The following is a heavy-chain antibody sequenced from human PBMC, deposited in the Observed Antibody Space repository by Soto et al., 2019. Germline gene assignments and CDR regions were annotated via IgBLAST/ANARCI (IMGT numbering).Heavy chain of an antibody. CDR2: ISYDGSNK. Sequence: QVQLVESGGGVVQPGRSLRLSCAASGFTFSSYGMHWVRQAPGKGLEWVEVISYDGSNKYYADSMKGRFTISRNKSKNKLYLTMNNLRAEDKAVYYCAKDQGVWGISSSLHYWGQGTLVTVSS. D-gene: IGHD6-6*01. CDR3: AKDQGVWGISSSLHY. V-gene: IGHV3-30*18. CDR1: GFTFSSYG. J-gene: IGHJ4*02.